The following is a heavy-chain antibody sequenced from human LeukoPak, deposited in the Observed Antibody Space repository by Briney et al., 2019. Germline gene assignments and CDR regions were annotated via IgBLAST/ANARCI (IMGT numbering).Heavy chain of an antibody. Sequence: SETLSLTCTVDGGSFSGYYWSWIRQPPGKGLEWIGEINHSGSTNYNPSLKSRVTISVDTSKNQFSLKLSSVTAADTAVYYCARVEGLRYFDSLLIGDAFDIWGQGTMVTVSS. CDR1: GGSFSGYY. CDR3: ARVEGLRYFDSLLIGDAFDI. D-gene: IGHD3-9*01. CDR2: INHSGST. J-gene: IGHJ3*02. V-gene: IGHV4-34*01.